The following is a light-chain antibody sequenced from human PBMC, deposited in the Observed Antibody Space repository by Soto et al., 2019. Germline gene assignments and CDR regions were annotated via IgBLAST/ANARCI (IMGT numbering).Light chain of an antibody. CDR3: RQYGSSPGYT. Sequence: DIVLTQSPGTLSLSPGERATLSCRASQSVSSSYLAWYQQKPGQAPRLLIYGASSRATGIPDRFSGSGSGTRFTLPISRLEPEHFAVYHCRQYGSSPGYTFGQGTKLEIK. V-gene: IGKV3-20*01. CDR1: QSVSSSY. CDR2: GAS. J-gene: IGKJ2*01.